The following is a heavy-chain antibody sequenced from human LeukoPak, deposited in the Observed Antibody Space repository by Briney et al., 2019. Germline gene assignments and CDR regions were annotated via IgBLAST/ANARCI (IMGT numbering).Heavy chain of an antibody. D-gene: IGHD6-13*01. CDR1: GGSFSNYY. J-gene: IGHJ4*02. V-gene: IGHV4-59*08. Sequence: SETLSLTCTVSGGSFSNYYWTWVRQPPGKGLEWIGYIYYSGSTNYNSSLKSRVTISVDTSKNQFSLKLTSVTAADTAVYYCARHSHPDSSSWYWDYWGQGTLVTVSS. CDR3: ARHSHPDSSSWYWDY. CDR2: IYYSGST.